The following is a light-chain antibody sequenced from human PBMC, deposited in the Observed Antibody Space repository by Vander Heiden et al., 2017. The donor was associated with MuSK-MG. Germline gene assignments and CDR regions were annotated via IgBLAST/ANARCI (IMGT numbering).Light chain of an antibody. V-gene: IGLV2-14*03. CDR3: SSYTSSSTPVV. CDR1: RRDVGGYNY. J-gene: IGLJ2*01. Sequence: QSALTQSASVSGSPVQWSPVSCTGTRRDVGGYNYVFWYQQHHGKAPKLMIYDVRNRPSGVANRFSGSKSGNTASLTISGLQAEDEADYYCSSYTSSSTPVVFGGGTKLTVL. CDR2: DVR.